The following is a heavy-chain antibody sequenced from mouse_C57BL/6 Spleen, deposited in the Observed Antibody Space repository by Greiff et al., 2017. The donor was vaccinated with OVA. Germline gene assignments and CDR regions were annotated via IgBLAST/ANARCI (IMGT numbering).Heavy chain of an antibody. CDR2: INPNNGGT. CDR3: ARGALYYSKGYFDV. Sequence: EVQLQQSGPELVKPGASVKIPCKASGYTFTDYYMDWVKQSHGKSLEWIGDINPNNGGTIYNQKFKGKATLTVDKSSSTAYMELRSLTSEDTAVYYCARGALYYSKGYFDVWGTGTTVTVSS. J-gene: IGHJ1*03. CDR1: GYTFTDYY. D-gene: IGHD2-5*01. V-gene: IGHV1-18*01.